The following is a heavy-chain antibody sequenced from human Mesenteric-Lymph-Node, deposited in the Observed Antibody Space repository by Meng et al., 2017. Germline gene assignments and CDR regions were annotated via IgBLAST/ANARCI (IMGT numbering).Heavy chain of an antibody. CDR2: IYTSGST. D-gene: IGHD2-21*02. CDR3: ARGFVTAGSPFDY. V-gene: IGHV4-61*02. Sequence: SETLSLTCTVSGGSISSGSYYWSWIRQPAGKGLEWIGRIYTSGSTNYNPSLKSRVTISVDTSKNQFSLKLSSVTAADTAVYSCARGFVTAGSPFDYWGQGTLVTVSS. J-gene: IGHJ4*02. CDR1: GGSISSGSYY.